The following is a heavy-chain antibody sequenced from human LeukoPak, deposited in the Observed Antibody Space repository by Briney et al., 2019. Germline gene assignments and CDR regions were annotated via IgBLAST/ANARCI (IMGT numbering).Heavy chain of an antibody. CDR2: IYYSGST. J-gene: IGHJ4*02. V-gene: IGHV4-59*12. Sequence: SETLSLTCTVSGGSISSYYWSWIRQPPGKGLEWIGYIYYSGSTNYNPSLTSRVTMSLDTSKNQVSLKVYSMTAADTAVYFCARGGWADWFPCDYWGQGTLVTVSS. CDR1: GGSISSYY. D-gene: IGHD3-9*01. CDR3: ARGGWADWFPCDY.